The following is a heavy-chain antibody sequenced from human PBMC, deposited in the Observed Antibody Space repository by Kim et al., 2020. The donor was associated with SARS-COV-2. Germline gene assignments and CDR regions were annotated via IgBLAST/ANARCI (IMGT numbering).Heavy chain of an antibody. J-gene: IGHJ4*02. CDR1: GFTFSSYS. V-gene: IGHV3-21*01. D-gene: IGHD6-19*01. CDR2: ISSSSSYI. CDR3: ARDGVGVSIGSGWYSGGVY. Sequence: GGSLRLSCAASGFTFSSYSMNWVRQAPGKGLEWVSSISSSSSYIYYADSVKGRFTISRDNAKNSLYLQMNSLRAEDTAVYYCARDGVGVSIGSGWYSGGVYWGQGTLVTVSS.